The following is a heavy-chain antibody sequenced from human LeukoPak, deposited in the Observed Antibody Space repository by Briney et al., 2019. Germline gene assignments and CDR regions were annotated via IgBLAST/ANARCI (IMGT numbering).Heavy chain of an antibody. J-gene: IGHJ4*02. D-gene: IGHD3-3*02. V-gene: IGHV3-21*01. CDR2: ISSSSSYI. CDR1: GFTFGDYG. CDR3: ARGGIRQDY. Sequence: GGSLRLSCRASGFTFGDYGMSWVRQAPGKGLEWVSSISSSSSYIYYADSVKGRFTISRDNAKNSLYLQMNSLRAEDTAVYYCARGGIRQDYWGQGTLVTVSS.